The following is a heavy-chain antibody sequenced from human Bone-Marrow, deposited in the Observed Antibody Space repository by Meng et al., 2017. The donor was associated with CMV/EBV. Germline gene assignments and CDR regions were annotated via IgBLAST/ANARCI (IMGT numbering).Heavy chain of an antibody. CDR3: ARETGSKDFDY. J-gene: IGHJ4*02. CDR1: GYTFINYD. Sequence: ASVKVSYKASGYTFINYDINWVRQATGQGLEWMGWMNPTSGNTGYAQKFRGRVIMTRNTSISTAYMELSSLRSEDTAVYYCARETGSKDFDYWGQGTLVTVSS. D-gene: IGHD1-1*01. CDR2: MNPTSGNT. V-gene: IGHV1-8*01.